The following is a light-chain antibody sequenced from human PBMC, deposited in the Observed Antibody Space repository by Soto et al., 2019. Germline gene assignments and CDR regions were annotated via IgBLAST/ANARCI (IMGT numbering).Light chain of an antibody. CDR2: AAS. Sequence: DIQMAQSPSSLSASLGDRVTITCRASENIRHYLNWYQQKPGKAPTLLIYAASTLQSGVPSRFSGSGSGADFTLTISSLQPEDFASYYCQQTYTMPCTFGQGTKLESK. CDR3: QQTYTMPCT. CDR1: ENIRHY. V-gene: IGKV1-39*01. J-gene: IGKJ2*02.